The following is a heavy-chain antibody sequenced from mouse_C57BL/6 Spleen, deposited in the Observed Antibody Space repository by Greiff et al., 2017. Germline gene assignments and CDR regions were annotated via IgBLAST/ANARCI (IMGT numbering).Heavy chain of an antibody. V-gene: IGHV2-6-1*01. CDR3: ARHREGSSWWFAY. J-gene: IGHJ3*01. CDR2: IWSDGST. Sequence: QVQLKESGPGLVAPSQSLSITCTVSGFSLTSYGVHWVRQPPGKGLEWLVVIWSDGSTTYNSALKSRLSISKDNSKSQVFLKMNSLQTDDTAMYYCARHREGSSWWFAYWGQGTLVTVSA. CDR1: GFSLTSYG. D-gene: IGHD1-1*01.